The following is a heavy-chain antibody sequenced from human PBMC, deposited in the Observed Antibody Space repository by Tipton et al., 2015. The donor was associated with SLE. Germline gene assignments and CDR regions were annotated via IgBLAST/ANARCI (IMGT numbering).Heavy chain of an antibody. V-gene: IGHV3-7*01. Sequence: SLRLSCAASGFTFSNYWMSWVRQAPGKGLEWVANIKQDGSEKKYVDSVKGRFTISRDNAKNSLYLQMNSLRAEDTAVYYCAKGRGTSSGCLGYWGQGTLVTVSS. CDR3: AKGRGTSSGCLGY. CDR1: GFTFSNYW. D-gene: IGHD2-2*01. CDR2: IKQDGSEK. J-gene: IGHJ4*02.